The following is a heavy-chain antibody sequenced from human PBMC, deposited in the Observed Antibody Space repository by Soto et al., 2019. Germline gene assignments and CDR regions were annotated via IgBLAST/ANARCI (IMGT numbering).Heavy chain of an antibody. Sequence: QVQLVESGGGVVQPGRSLRLSCAASGFTFSSYGMHWVRQAPGKGLEWVAVISYDGSNKYYADSVKGRFTISRDNSKNTLYLKMNSLRAEDTAVYYCAKDSGYNYDYVWWSYTADDSYFDYWGQGTLVTVSS. CDR3: AKDSGYNYDYVWWSYTADDSYFDY. J-gene: IGHJ4*02. CDR1: GFTFSSYG. D-gene: IGHD3-16*01. CDR2: ISYDGSNK. V-gene: IGHV3-30*18.